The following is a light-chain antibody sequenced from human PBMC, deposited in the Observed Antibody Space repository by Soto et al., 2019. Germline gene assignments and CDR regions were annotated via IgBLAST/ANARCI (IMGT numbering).Light chain of an antibody. CDR3: AQRVWPWT. Sequence: EIVLTQSPATLSLSPGERATLSCRASQSVSSQLAWYQHKPGQPPRLLIYDASNRATGIPDRFSGSGSGTXXXXXXXNLEPEDFAVYYCAQRVWPWTVGQGTKVDIK. V-gene: IGKV3-11*01. CDR2: DAS. CDR1: QSVSSQ. J-gene: IGKJ1*01.